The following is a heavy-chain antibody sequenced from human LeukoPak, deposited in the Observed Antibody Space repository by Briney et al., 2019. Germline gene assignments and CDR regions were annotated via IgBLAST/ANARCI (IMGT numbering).Heavy chain of an antibody. CDR2: ISYDGSNK. J-gene: IGHJ4*02. Sequence: GGSLRLSCAPCGFTFNSYCMHWVRQAPRKGLEWVAVISYDGSNKYYADSVKGRFTISRDNSKNTLYLQMNSLRAEDTAVYYCAKDRGLALDYWGQGTLVTVSS. D-gene: IGHD3-10*01. CDR1: GFTFNSYC. CDR3: AKDRGLALDY. V-gene: IGHV3-30*18.